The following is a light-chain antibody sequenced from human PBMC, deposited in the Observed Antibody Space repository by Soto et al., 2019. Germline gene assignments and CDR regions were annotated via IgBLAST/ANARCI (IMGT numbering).Light chain of an antibody. CDR1: SSDVGGYNY. J-gene: IGLJ1*01. CDR3: RSYAGSNSVV. V-gene: IGLV2-8*01. Sequence: QSVLTQPPSASGSPGQSVTISCTGTSSDVGGYNYVTWYQQHPGKAPKLMIYEVSKRPSGVPDRFSGSKSGNTASLTVSGLQAEDEADYYCRSYAGSNSVVFGTGTKVTVL. CDR2: EVS.